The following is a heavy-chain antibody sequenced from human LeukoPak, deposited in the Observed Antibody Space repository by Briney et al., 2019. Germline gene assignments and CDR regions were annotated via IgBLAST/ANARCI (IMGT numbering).Heavy chain of an antibody. D-gene: IGHD3-16*01. CDR2: IYDSGST. V-gene: IGHV4-59*12. CDR1: GGSISSYY. J-gene: IGHJ4*02. Sequence: ETLSLTCTVSGGSISSYYWSWIRQPPGKGLEWIGFIYDSGSTNYNPSLKSRVTISVDKSKNQFSLKLSSVTAADTAVYYCARRTGGPIDYWGQGTLVTVSS. CDR3: ARRTGGPIDY.